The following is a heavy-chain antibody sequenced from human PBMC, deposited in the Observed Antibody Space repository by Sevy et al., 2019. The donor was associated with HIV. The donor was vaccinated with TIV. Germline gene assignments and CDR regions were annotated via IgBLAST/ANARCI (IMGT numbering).Heavy chain of an antibody. J-gene: IGHJ6*02. Sequence: GGSLRLSCAASGFSLSNAWMSWVRQAPGKGLEWVGRIKSKTDGGTTDNAAPVKGRFTISRDDSKNTLYLQMNSLKTEDTAVYYCTTDLYYDFWSGYYDYYYYGMDVWGQGTTVTVSS. CDR2: IKSKTDGGTT. CDR1: GFSLSNAW. D-gene: IGHD3-3*01. CDR3: TTDLYYDFWSGYYDYYYYGMDV. V-gene: IGHV3-15*01.